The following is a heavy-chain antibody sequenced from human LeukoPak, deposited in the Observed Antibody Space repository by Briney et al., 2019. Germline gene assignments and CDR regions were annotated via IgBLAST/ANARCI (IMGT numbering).Heavy chain of an antibody. D-gene: IGHD3-16*01. Sequence: PGGSLRLSCTAAGFAFSDCAMSWVRQAPGKGPEWVSGISGSGGSTYYADSVKGRFTISRDNANNALYLQMSSLRAEDTATYYCAKARGAGLSAFDVWGQGRMVTVSS. CDR2: ISGSGGST. CDR1: GFAFSDCA. CDR3: AKARGAGLSAFDV. V-gene: IGHV3-23*01. J-gene: IGHJ3*01.